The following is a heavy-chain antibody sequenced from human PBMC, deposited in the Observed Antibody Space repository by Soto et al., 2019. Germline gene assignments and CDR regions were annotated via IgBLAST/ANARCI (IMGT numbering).Heavy chain of an antibody. CDR2: VWYDGST. D-gene: IGHD4-17*01. V-gene: IGHV4-59*01. CDR3: ARLPWADYGGIFRP. J-gene: IGHJ5*02. Sequence: QVQLQESGPGLVKPSETLSLTCTVSGGSISGYYWSWIRQPPGKGLEWIGYVWYDGSTNYNPSLKGRVPQSLDTSKNQFPPKLSSVTAGDTGVYFCARLPWADYGGIFRPWGQGTLVTVSS. CDR1: GGSISGYY.